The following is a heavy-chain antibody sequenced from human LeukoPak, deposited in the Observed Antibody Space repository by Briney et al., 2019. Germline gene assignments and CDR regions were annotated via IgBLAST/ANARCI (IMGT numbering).Heavy chain of an antibody. CDR2: ISSSSSYI. V-gene: IGHV3-21*01. CDR1: GFTFSSYS. D-gene: IGHD3-22*01. Sequence: PGGSLRLSRAASGFTFSSYSMNWVRQAQGKGLEWVSSISSSSSYIYYADSVKGRFTISRDNDKNSLYLQMNSLRAEDTAVYYCASEGGGYYDSSGYFYWGQGTLVTVSS. J-gene: IGHJ4*02. CDR3: ASEGGGYYDSSGYFY.